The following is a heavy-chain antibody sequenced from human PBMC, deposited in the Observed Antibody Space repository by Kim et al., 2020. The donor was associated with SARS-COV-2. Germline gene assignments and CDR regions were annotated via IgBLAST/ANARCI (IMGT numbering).Heavy chain of an antibody. V-gene: IGHV2-5*02. CDR3: AHKPLGGTGSDFDY. Sequence: SGPTLVKPTQTLTLTCTFSGFSLSTSGVGVGWIRQPPGKALEWLALIYWDDDKRYSPSLKSRLTITKDTSKNQVLLTMTNMDPVDTATYYCAHKPLGGTGSDFDYWGQGTLVTVSS. D-gene: IGHD1-1*01. CDR2: IYWDDDK. CDR1: GFSLSTSGVG. J-gene: IGHJ4*02.